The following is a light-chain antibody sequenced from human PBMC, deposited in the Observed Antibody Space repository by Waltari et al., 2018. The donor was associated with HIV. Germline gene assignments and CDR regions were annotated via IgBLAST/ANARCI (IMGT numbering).Light chain of an antibody. V-gene: IGLV1-44*01. CDR3: AAWDGSLNGRVV. Sequence: QSVLTQPPSASGTPGQRLTIPCSGSSSIIGSNTLNWYQQLPGTAPKLLIYSNNQRPSGVPGRFSGSKSGTSASLAISGLQSEDEADDYCAAWDGSLNGRVVFGGGTKLTVL. CDR1: SSIIGSNT. J-gene: IGLJ2*01. CDR2: SNN.